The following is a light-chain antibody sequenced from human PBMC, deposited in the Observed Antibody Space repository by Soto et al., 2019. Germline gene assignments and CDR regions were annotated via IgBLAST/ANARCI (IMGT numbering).Light chain of an antibody. V-gene: IGKV1-5*01. CDR2: SAS. J-gene: IGKJ1*01. CDR1: QSISPY. Sequence: DIQITHSPSSLSSSVLYMFSITCLASQSISPYLNWYQQKPGKAPNLLIYSASILESGVPSRFSGSGSGTEFTLTISSLQPDDSASYYCQQYNSYSKTFGQGTKVDIK. CDR3: QQYNSYSKT.